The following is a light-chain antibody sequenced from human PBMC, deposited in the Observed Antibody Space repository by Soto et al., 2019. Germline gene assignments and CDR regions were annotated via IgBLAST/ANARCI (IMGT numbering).Light chain of an antibody. J-gene: IGKJ1*01. Sequence: DIQMTQSPSTLSASVGDGVTITCRASQSIDNRLAWYQQKPGKAPKLLIYKTSNLESGVPSRFSGSGSATEFTLTISSLQPDDFATYYCQQYNEYSTFGQGNKVEIK. CDR3: QQYNEYST. V-gene: IGKV1-5*03. CDR2: KTS. CDR1: QSIDNR.